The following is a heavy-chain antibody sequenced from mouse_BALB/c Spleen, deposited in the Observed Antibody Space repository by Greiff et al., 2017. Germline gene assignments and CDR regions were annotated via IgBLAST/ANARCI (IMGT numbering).Heavy chain of an antibody. CDR2: IDPYNGGT. D-gene: IGHD2-4*01. Sequence: EVQLQQSGPELVKPGASVKVSCKASGYAFTSYNMYWVKQSHGKSLEWIGYIDPYNGGTSYNQKFKGKATLTVDKSSSTAYMHLNSLTSEDSAVYYCARAMITTKDYYAMDYWGQGTSVTVSS. CDR3: ARAMITTKDYYAMDY. V-gene: IGHV1S135*01. CDR1: GYAFTSYN. J-gene: IGHJ4*01.